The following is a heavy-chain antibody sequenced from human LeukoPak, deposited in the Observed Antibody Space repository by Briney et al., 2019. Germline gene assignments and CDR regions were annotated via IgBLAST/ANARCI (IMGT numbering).Heavy chain of an antibody. D-gene: IGHD3-10*01. V-gene: IGHV3-33*08. CDR3: AGDLEDTMVRENALDFDY. CDR1: GFTFSNHF. Sequence: PGGSLRLSCSTSGFTFSNHFMHWVRQAPGKGLEWVAVIWYDGSNKYYADSVKGRFTISRDNSKNTLYLQMNSLRAEDTAVYYCAGDLEDTMVRENALDFDYWGQGTLVTVSS. J-gene: IGHJ4*02. CDR2: IWYDGSNK.